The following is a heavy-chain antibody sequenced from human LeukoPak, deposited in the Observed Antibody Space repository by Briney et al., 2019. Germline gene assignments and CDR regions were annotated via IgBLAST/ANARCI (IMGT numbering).Heavy chain of an antibody. CDR3: GRGGESYYGGWFGP. CDR1: GGSISSGGYS. J-gene: IGHJ5*02. V-gene: IGHV4-30-2*01. Sequence: SETLSLTCAVSGGSISSGGYSWSWLRQPPGKGLEWIGYIYHSGSTYYNPSLKSRVTISVDRSKNQFSLKLSSVTAADTAVYFCGRGGESYYGGWFGPWGQGTLVTVSS. CDR2: IYHSGST. D-gene: IGHD3-22*01.